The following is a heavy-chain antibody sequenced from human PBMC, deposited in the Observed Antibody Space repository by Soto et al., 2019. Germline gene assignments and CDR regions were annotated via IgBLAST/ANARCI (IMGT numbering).Heavy chain of an antibody. J-gene: IGHJ4*02. Sequence: SVTLSLSCTVADGTLISYYWSWIRQPPGKGLEWIGYIYYSGSTNYNPSLKSRVTISVDTSKNQFSLKLSSVTAADTAVYYCARDDCGGDCFDYWGQGTLVTVSS. CDR3: ARDDCGGDCFDY. CDR1: DGTLISYY. CDR2: IYYSGST. V-gene: IGHV4-59*01. D-gene: IGHD2-21*01.